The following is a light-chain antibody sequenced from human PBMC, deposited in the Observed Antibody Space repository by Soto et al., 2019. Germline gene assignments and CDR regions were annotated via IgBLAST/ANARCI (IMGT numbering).Light chain of an antibody. J-gene: IGKJ3*01. V-gene: IGKV3-15*01. CDR3: QHYNNWHPG. CDR1: QRVSSN. CDR2: GAS. Sequence: EIVMTQAPAILSVSPGERVTLSCRASQRVSSNLAWYQQKPGQAPRLLIHGASTRATGIPARFSGSGSGAEFILTISSLQSEDFAVYLCQHYNNWHPGFGPGTKVDFK.